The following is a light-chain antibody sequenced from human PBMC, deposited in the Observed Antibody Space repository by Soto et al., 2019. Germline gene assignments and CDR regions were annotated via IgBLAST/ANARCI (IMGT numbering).Light chain of an antibody. V-gene: IGKV3-20*01. Sequence: EIVLTQSPGTLSLSPGERATLSCRASQSVSSSYLAWYQQKPGQAPRLLIYGASSRATGIPDRFSGSGSGTAFTLTNSRLEPEDFAVYYCQQYEAFGQGTKLEIK. CDR3: QQYEA. CDR1: QSVSSSY. CDR2: GAS. J-gene: IGKJ2*01.